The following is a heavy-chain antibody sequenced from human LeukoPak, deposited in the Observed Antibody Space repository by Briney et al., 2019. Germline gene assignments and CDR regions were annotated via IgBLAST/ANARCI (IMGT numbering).Heavy chain of an antibody. CDR1: GGSTSSSSYY. J-gene: IGHJ3*02. V-gene: IGHV4-39*07. D-gene: IGHD3-10*01. Sequence: SETLSLTCSVSGGSTSSSSYYWGWIRQPPGKGLEWIGNIYYSGSTYYNPSLKSRVTISVDTSKNQFSLKLSSVTAADTAVYYCARTGGPDYYGSGSYSQDAFDIWGQGTMVTVSS. CDR2: IYYSGST. CDR3: ARTGGPDYYGSGSYSQDAFDI.